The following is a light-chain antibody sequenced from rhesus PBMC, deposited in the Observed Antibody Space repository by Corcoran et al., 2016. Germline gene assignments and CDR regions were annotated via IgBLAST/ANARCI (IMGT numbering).Light chain of an antibody. CDR2: DAA. Sequence: EIIMTQSPATLSLSPGERATLPCRTSQSVSSNLAWYQQKPGQAPRLLIYDAANRATGVPERFSGSGSGTDFTLTISSREAEDVGVYCCAQESNWPLTFGGGTKVEIK. V-gene: IGKV3-35*01. CDR1: QSVSSN. CDR3: AQESNWPLT. J-gene: IGKJ4*01.